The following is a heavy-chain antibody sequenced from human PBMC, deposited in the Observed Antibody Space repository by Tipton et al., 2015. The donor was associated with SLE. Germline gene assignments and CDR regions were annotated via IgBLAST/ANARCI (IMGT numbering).Heavy chain of an antibody. D-gene: IGHD7-27*01. V-gene: IGHV4-4*02. CDR3: ARAQSTWGYIDS. J-gene: IGHJ4*02. Sequence: TLSLTCAVSGGSISSSNWWSWVRQPPGKGLEWIGEIYHSGSTNYNPSLKSRVTISVDKSKNQFSLKLTSVTAADTAVYYCARAQSTWGYIDSWGQGTLVTVSS. CDR1: GGSISSSNW. CDR2: IYHSGST.